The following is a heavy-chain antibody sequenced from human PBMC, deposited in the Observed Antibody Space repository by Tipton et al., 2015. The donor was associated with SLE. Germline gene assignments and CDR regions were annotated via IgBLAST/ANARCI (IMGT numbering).Heavy chain of an antibody. CDR2: IIPIFGTA. Sequence: QSGAEVKKPGSSVKVSCKASGGTFSSYAISWVRQAPGQGLEWMGGIIPIFGTANYAQKFQGRVAMTTDTSTSTAYMELRSLRSDDTAVYYCARSRWGTYYFDYWGQGTLVTVSS. V-gene: IGHV1-69*05. D-gene: IGHD3-16*01. J-gene: IGHJ4*02. CDR1: GGTFSSYA. CDR3: ARSRWGTYYFDY.